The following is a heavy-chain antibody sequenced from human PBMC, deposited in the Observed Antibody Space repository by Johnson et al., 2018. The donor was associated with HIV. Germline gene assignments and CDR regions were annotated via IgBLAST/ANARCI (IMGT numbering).Heavy chain of an antibody. CDR3: ARPSDYHGSGRVDAFDI. J-gene: IGHJ3*02. Sequence: QVQLVESGGGLVQPGRSLRLSCAASGFTFSSYAMHWVRQAPGKGLEWVAVISYDGSNKYYADSVKGRFTISRDNSKNTLYLQMNSLRAEDTAVYYCARPSDYHGSGRVDAFDIWGQGTMVTVSS. CDR2: ISYDGSNK. CDR1: GFTFSSYA. D-gene: IGHD3-10*01. V-gene: IGHV3-30-3*01.